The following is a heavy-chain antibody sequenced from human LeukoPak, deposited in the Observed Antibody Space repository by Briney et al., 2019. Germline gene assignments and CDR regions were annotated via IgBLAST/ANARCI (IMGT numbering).Heavy chain of an antibody. CDR2: IYYSGST. J-gene: IGHJ4*02. CDR1: GGSISSSSYY. CDR3: ARGWRSSHHFDY. V-gene: IGHV4-39*07. D-gene: IGHD2-15*01. Sequence: SETLSLTCTVSGGSISSSSYYWGWIRQPPGKGLEWIGSIYYSGSTYYNPSLKSRVTISVDTSKNQFSLKLSSVTAADTAVYYCARGWRSSHHFDYWGQGTLVTVSS.